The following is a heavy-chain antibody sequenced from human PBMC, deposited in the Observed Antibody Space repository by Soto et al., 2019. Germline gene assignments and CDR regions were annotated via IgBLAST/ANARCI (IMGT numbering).Heavy chain of an antibody. V-gene: IGHV1-69*13. CDR1: GGTFSSYA. Sequence: ASVKVSCKASGGTFSSYAISWVRQAPGQGLEWMGGIIPIFGTANYAQKFQGRVTITADESTSTAYMELSSLRSEDTAVYYCARSHALIAVDVIYFDYWGQGTLVTVSS. J-gene: IGHJ4*02. D-gene: IGHD6-19*01. CDR2: IIPIFGTA. CDR3: ARSHALIAVDVIYFDY.